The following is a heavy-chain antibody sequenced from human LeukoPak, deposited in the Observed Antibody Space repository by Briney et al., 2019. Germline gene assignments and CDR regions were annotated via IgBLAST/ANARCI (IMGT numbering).Heavy chain of an antibody. D-gene: IGHD2-15*01. Sequence: QPGGSLRLSCAASGFHFGSYGIHWVRQAPGKGLEWVANIKHDGSEKYYVDSVKGRFTISRDNAKNSLYLQMNSLRAEDTAVYYCVRDTPLDYWGQGTLVTVSS. J-gene: IGHJ4*02. V-gene: IGHV3-7*01. CDR3: VRDTPLDY. CDR1: GFHFGSYG. CDR2: IKHDGSEK.